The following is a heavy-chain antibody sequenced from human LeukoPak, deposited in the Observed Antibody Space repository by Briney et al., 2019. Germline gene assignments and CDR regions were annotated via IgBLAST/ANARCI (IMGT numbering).Heavy chain of an antibody. V-gene: IGHV3-21*01. CDR2: ISSSSSYI. Sequence: GGSLRLSCAASGFTFSSYSMNWVRQAPGKGLEWVSSISSSSSYIYYADSVKGRFTISRDNAKNSLYLQMNSLRAEDTAVYYCAREDSSGYYVDYWGQGTLVTVSS. CDR1: GFTFSSYS. J-gene: IGHJ4*02. D-gene: IGHD3-22*01. CDR3: AREDSSGYYVDY.